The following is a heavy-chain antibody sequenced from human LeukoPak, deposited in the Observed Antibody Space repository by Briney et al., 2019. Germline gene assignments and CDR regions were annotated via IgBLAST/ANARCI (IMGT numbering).Heavy chain of an antibody. CDR1: GYTFTGYY. Sequence: GGSVKVSCKASGYTFTGYYMHWVRQAPGQGLEWMGWINPKSGGTKYEQKFQGRVTMTKDTSISTAYMELSSLRSDDTAVYYCARDRNWNYDYWGQGTLVTVSS. CDR3: ARDRNWNYDY. D-gene: IGHD1-7*01. CDR2: INPKSGGT. J-gene: IGHJ4*02. V-gene: IGHV1-2*02.